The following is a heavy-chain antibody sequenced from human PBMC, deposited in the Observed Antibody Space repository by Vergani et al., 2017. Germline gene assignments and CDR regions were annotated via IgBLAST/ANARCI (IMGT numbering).Heavy chain of an antibody. CDR2: ISSSGST. CDR1: GGSISNNFYY. CDR3: AKPVGTSAIMDGYNM. J-gene: IGHJ3*02. D-gene: IGHD5/OR15-5a*01. Sequence: QLHLQESGPELVKPSETLSLTCSVSGGSISNNFYYWGWIRQSPGKGLEWIGSISSSGSTYSNPSLQSRVTMSIDTSKNQVSLKLSSVTAADTGLYYCAKPVGTSAIMDGYNMWGQGTMVTVSS. V-gene: IGHV4-39*01.